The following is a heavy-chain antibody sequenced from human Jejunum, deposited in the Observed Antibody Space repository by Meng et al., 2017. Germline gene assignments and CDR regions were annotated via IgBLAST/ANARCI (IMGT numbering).Heavy chain of an antibody. Sequence: QVQLVEAGAEVKKPGASVKVSCKASGYPFTDSSLNWVRQAPGQGLEWMGRISPHSGGTDYAQNFQGRVTLTRDTSISTAYMQMSGLTSDDTAVYYCARDPGLDRWGRGTLVTVSS. CDR3: ARDPGLDR. CDR1: GYPFTDSS. J-gene: IGHJ5*02. CDR2: ISPHSGGT. V-gene: IGHV1-2*06.